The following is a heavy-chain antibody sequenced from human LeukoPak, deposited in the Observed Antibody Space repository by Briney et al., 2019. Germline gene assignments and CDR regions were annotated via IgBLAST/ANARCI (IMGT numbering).Heavy chain of an antibody. V-gene: IGHV4-34*01. Sequence: PSETLSLTCAVYSGSFSGYYWSWIRQPPGKGLEWIGEINQSGSTNYNPSLKSRVTISVDTSKNHFSLKLSSVTAADTAVYYCARVVDSSSWYYYYYYYMDVWGKGTTVTVSS. CDR2: INQSGST. J-gene: IGHJ6*03. D-gene: IGHD6-13*01. CDR1: SGSFSGYY. CDR3: ARVVDSSSWYYYYYYYMDV.